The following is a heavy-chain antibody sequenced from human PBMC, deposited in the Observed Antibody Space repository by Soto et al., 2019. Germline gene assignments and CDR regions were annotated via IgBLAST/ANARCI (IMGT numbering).Heavy chain of an antibody. CDR1: GFTFITYG. V-gene: IGHV3-23*01. Sequence: PGGSLSLSCAASGFTFITYGMTWVRQAPGKGLEYVSSITGSGAGTYYAESVKGRFTISRDNSNNTLYLQMNSLRAEDTAIYYCARDAGPLNYWGQGTLVTVSS. CDR3: ARDAGPLNY. CDR2: ITGSGAGT. D-gene: IGHD3-10*01. J-gene: IGHJ4*02.